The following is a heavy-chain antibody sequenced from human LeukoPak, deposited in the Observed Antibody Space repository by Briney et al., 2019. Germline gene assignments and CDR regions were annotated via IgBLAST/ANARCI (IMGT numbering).Heavy chain of an antibody. CDR1: GLTVSRNY. CDR3: ARLFAPFCGNDCGQFDY. J-gene: IGHJ4*02. V-gene: IGHV3-53*01. D-gene: IGHD2-21*02. CDR2: IYSSGST. Sequence: PGGSLRLSCAVSGLTVSRNYMAWVCQAPGRGLEWVSVIYSSGSTLYADSVKGRFTISRDNSKNTLYLQMNSLRAEDTAVYYCARLFAPFCGNDCGQFDYWGQGTLVTVSS.